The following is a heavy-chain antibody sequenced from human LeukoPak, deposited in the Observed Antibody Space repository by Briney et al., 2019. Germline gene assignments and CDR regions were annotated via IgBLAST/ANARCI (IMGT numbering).Heavy chain of an antibody. CDR1: GGSISSSSYY. CDR2: IFYSGNT. J-gene: IGHJ4*02. D-gene: IGHD5-24*01. CDR3: ARHRSKWLQSSFDY. Sequence: PLETLSLTCTVSGGSISSSSYYWGWVRQPPGKGLEWIGSIFYSGNTYDNPSLKSRVTISVDTSKNQFSLKLNSVTAADTAVYYCARHRSKWLQSSFDYWGQGTLVTVSS. V-gene: IGHV4-39*01.